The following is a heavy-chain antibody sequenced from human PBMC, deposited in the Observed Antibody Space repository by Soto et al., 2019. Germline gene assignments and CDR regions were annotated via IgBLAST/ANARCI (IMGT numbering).Heavy chain of an antibody. CDR3: ARATYYDFWSGYFPFDY. V-gene: IGHV1-69*13. CDR1: GGTFSSYA. CDR2: IIPIFGTA. J-gene: IGHJ4*02. Sequence: ASVKVSCKASGGTFSSYAISWVRQAPGQGLEWMGGIIPIFGTANYAQKFQGRVTITADGSTSTAYMELSSLRSEDTAVYYCARATYYDFWSGYFPFDYWGQGTLVTVSS. D-gene: IGHD3-3*01.